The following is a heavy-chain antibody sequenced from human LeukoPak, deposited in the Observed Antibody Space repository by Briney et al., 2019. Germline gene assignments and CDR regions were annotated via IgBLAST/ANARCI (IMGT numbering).Heavy chain of an antibody. J-gene: IGHJ5*02. D-gene: IGHD6-19*01. CDR1: AFTFSNYA. CDR3: ARGRRQWLVPSLFGFDP. Sequence: PGGSLRLSCAASAFTFSNYAMSWVRQPPGKGLEWIGEINHSGSTNYNPSLKSRVTISVDTSKNQFSLKLSSVTAADTAVYYCARGRRQWLVPSLFGFDPWGQGTLVTVSS. CDR2: INHSGST. V-gene: IGHV4-34*01.